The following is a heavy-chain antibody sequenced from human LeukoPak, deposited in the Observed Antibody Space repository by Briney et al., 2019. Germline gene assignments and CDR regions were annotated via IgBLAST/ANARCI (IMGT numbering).Heavy chain of an antibody. Sequence: SETLSLTYTVSGDSISSYYWNWIRQPPGKGLEWIGYIYSSGSTNYNPSLKSRVTISIDTSKNQFSLKLTSVTAADTAVYYCARSLVYGPFDDWGQGTLVTVSS. V-gene: IGHV4-59*01. D-gene: IGHD3-10*01. CDR1: GDSISSYY. CDR2: IYSSGST. J-gene: IGHJ4*02. CDR3: ARSLVYGPFDD.